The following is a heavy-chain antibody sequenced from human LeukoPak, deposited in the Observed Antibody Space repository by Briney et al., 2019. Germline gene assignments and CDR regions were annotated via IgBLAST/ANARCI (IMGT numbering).Heavy chain of an antibody. V-gene: IGHV1-8*01. CDR3: ARPRIAAAGYYFDY. J-gene: IGHJ4*02. CDR2: MNPNSGNT. CDR1: GYTFTSYD. D-gene: IGHD6-13*01. Sequence: GASVKVSCKASGYTFTSYDINWVRQPTGQGLEWMGWMNPNSGNTGYAQKFQGRVTMTRNTSISTAYMELSSLRSEDTAVYYCARPRIAAAGYYFDYWGQGTLVTVSS.